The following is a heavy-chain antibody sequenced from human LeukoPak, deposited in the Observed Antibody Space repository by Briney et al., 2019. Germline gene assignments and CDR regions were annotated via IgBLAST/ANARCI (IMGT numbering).Heavy chain of an antibody. D-gene: IGHD4-17*01. CDR3: AKRFDYGDYVLPWYFDL. Sequence: GGSLRLSCAASGFTFSSYAMSWVRQAPGKGLEWVSAISGSGGSTYYADSVKGRFTISRDNSKNTLYLQMNSLRAEDTAVYYCAKRFDYGDYVLPWYFDLWGCGTLVTVSS. CDR2: ISGSGGST. V-gene: IGHV3-23*01. J-gene: IGHJ2*01. CDR1: GFTFSSYA.